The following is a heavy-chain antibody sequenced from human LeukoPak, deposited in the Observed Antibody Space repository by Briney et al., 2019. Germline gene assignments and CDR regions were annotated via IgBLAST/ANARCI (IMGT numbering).Heavy chain of an antibody. CDR3: ARETSTVQLWPKDYYYYYMDV. Sequence: SETLSLTCTVSGGSISSYYWSWIRQPAGKGLEWIGRIYTSGSTNYNPSLKSRVTMSVDTSKNQFSLKLSSVTAADTAVYYCARETSTVQLWPKDYYYYYMDVWGKGTTVTISS. J-gene: IGHJ6*03. CDR1: GGSISSYY. V-gene: IGHV4-4*07. CDR2: IYTSGST. D-gene: IGHD5-18*01.